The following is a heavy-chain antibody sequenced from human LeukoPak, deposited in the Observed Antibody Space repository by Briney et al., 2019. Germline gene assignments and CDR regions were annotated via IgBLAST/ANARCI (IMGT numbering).Heavy chain of an antibody. Sequence: SETLSLTCTVSGGSISSGGYYWSWIRQHPGRGLEWIGYIYYSGSTYYNPSLKNRVTISVDTSKNQSSLKLSSVTAADTAVYYCARGDTHVDYWGHGTLVTVSS. CDR1: GGSISSGGYY. CDR3: ARGDTHVDY. V-gene: IGHV4-31*03. J-gene: IGHJ4*01. CDR2: IYYSGST.